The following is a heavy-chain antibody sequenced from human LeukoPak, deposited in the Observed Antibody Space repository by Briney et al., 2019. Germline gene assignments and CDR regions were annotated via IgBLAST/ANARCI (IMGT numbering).Heavy chain of an antibody. Sequence: PGRSLRLSCPASGSTFSSYSMHWVRQAPGKGLEWVAVISFDGSNKYYADSVKGRFTISRDNSKNTLYLQMNSLRAEDTAVYYCATDGDRYYYDSSGPYWGQGTLVTVSS. J-gene: IGHJ4*02. CDR2: ISFDGSNK. V-gene: IGHV3-30*14. D-gene: IGHD3-22*01. CDR3: ATDGDRYYYDSSGPY. CDR1: GSTFSSYS.